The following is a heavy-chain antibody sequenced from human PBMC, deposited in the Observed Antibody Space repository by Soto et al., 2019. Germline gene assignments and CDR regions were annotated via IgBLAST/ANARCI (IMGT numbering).Heavy chain of an antibody. CDR2: IYYSGST. Sequence: SETLSLTCTVSGGSISSGGYYWSWIRQHPGKGLEWIGYIYYSGSTYYNPSLKSRVTISVDTSKNQFSLKLSSVTAADTAVYYCAIYSSGWLYFDYWGQGTLVTVSS. V-gene: IGHV4-31*03. CDR1: GGSISSGGYY. D-gene: IGHD6-19*01. J-gene: IGHJ4*02. CDR3: AIYSSGWLYFDY.